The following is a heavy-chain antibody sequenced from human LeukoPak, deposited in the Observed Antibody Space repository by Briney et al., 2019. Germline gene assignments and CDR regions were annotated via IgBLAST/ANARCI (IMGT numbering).Heavy chain of an antibody. CDR1: GGSISHYY. V-gene: IGHV4-59*08. J-gene: IGHJ4*02. D-gene: IGHD1-26*01. CDR2: IYYSGST. Sequence: SETLSLTCTVSGGSISHYYWSWIRQPPGKGLEWIGYIYYSGSTNYNPSLDSRVTISVDTSKKQFSLKLTSVTAADTAVYYCARWTSGTYYFDLWGQGTLVTVSS. CDR3: ARWTSGTYYFDL.